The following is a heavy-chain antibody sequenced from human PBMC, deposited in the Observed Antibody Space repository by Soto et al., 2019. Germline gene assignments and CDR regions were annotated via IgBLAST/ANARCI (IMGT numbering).Heavy chain of an antibody. CDR3: AREGGSSSLYYYYGMDV. J-gene: IGHJ6*02. V-gene: IGHV1-69*01. CDR1: GGTFSSYA. Sequence: QVQLVQSGAEVKKPGSSVKVSCKASGGTFSSYAISWVRQAPGQGLGWMGGIIPIFGTANYAQKFQGRVTITADESTSTAYMEGSSLRSEETAVYYCAREGGSSSLYYYYGMDVWGQGTTVTVSS. CDR2: IIPIFGTA. D-gene: IGHD6-6*01.